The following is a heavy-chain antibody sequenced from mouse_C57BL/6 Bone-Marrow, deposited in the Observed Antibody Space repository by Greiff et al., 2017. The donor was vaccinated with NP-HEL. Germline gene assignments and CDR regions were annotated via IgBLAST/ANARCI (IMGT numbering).Heavy chain of an antibody. D-gene: IGHD4-1*01. J-gene: IGHJ2*01. CDR1: GFTFSDYY. CDR3: ARHETLNWDYFDY. CDR2: ISNGGGST. Sequence: EVQLVESGGGLVQPGGSLKLSCAASGFTFSDYYMYWVRQTPEKRLEWVAYISNGGGSTYYPDTVKGRFTISRDNAKNTLYLQMSRLKSEDTAMYYCARHETLNWDYFDYWGQGTTLTVSS. V-gene: IGHV5-12*01.